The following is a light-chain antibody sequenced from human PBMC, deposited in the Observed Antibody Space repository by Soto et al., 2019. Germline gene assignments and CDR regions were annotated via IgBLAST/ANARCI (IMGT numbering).Light chain of an antibody. CDR1: SSDIGAYNY. V-gene: IGLV2-14*01. CDR3: FSFTTDWTHV. CDR2: EVS. Sequence: QSVLAQPASVSGSPGQSITISCTGSSSDIGAYNYVSWFQQYPGKAPKLIISEVSNRPSGVPNRFSGSKSGTAASLTISGLQTEDEADYFCFSFTTDWTHVFGTGTKVTVL. J-gene: IGLJ1*01.